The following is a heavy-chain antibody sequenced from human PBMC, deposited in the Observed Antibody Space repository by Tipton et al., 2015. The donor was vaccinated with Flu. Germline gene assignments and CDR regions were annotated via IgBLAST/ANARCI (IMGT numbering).Heavy chain of an antibody. J-gene: IGHJ5*02. Sequence: TLSLTCTVSGGSISSSSYYWGWIRQPPGKGLEWIGSIYYSGSTYYNASLKSRLTISVDTSKNQFSLKLSSVTAADTALYYCARHKYPWWFDPWGQGTLVTVSS. CDR3: ARHKYPWWFDP. V-gene: IGHV4-39*01. CDR2: IYYSGST. CDR1: GGSISSSSYY. D-gene: IGHD2-2*01.